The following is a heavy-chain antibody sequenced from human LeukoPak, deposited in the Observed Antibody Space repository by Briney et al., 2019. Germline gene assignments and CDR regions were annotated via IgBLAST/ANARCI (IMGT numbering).Heavy chain of an antibody. CDR1: GFTFDDYG. CDR3: ARDRRRYSSSSGGIDY. V-gene: IGHV3-20*04. D-gene: IGHD6-6*01. Sequence: PGGSLRLSCAASGFTFDDYGMSWVRQPPGKGLEWVSGITWNGGSTGYADSVKGRFTTSRDNAKNSLYLQMNSLRDEDTASYYCARDRRRYSSSSGGIDYWGQGTLVTVS. CDR2: ITWNGGST. J-gene: IGHJ4*02.